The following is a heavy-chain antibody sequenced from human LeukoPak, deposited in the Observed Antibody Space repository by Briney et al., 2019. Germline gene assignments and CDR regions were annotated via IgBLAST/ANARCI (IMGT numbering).Heavy chain of an antibody. CDR2: IIPIFGTA. D-gene: IGHD6-6*01. CDR1: GGTFSSYA. J-gene: IGHJ4*02. Sequence: GASVKVSCKASGGTFSSYAISWVRQAPGQGLEWMGGIIPIFGTANYAQKFQGRVTITADKSTSTAYMELSSLRSEDTAVYYCARVGAARTHEFDYWGQGTLVTVSS. CDR3: ARVGAARTHEFDY. V-gene: IGHV1-69*06.